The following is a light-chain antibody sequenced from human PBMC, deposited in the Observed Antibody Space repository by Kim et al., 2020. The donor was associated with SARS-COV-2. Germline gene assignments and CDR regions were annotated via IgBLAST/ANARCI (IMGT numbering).Light chain of an antibody. Sequence: QSALTQPASVSGSPGQSITISCTGTSSDVGGYNFVSWYQQRPGKAPRLMIYDVSKRPSGVSNRFSASKSGSTASLTISGLQAEDEAEYYCSSYTSSSTWVFGGGTRLTVL. CDR2: DVS. J-gene: IGLJ2*01. V-gene: IGLV2-14*03. CDR1: SSDVGGYNF. CDR3: SSYTSSSTWV.